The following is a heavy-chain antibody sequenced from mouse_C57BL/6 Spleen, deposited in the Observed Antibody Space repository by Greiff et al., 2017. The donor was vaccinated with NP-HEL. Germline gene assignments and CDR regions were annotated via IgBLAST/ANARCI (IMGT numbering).Heavy chain of an antibody. Sequence: PLPPPFPLLFLPLSSVPLSCPSSVYPFPRSWLPFFLQRPFPCLAWIGVIDPSDCYTNYNQKFKGMSTLTVDKSSSTAYMQLSSLTSEYSAVYDCARGGTTVVATHYFDYWGQGTTLTVSS. D-gene: IGHD1-1*01. V-gene: IGHV1-69*01. CDR1: VYPFPRSW. CDR3: ARGGTTVVATHYFDY. CDR2: IDPSDCYT. J-gene: IGHJ2*01.